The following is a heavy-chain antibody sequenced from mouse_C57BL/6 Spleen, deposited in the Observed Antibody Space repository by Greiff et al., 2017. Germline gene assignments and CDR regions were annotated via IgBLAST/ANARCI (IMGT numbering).Heavy chain of an antibody. J-gene: IGHJ2*01. CDR2: IYPGSGNT. D-gene: IGHD2-1*01. CDR3: AREYYGNYSYYFDD. CDR1: GYTFTDYY. V-gene: IGHV1-76*01. Sequence: VKLMESGAELVRPGASVKLSCKASGYTFTDYYINWVKQRPGQGLEWIARIYPGSGNTYYNEKFKGKATLTAEKSSSTAYMQLSSLTSEDSAVYFCAREYYGNYSYYFDDWGQGTTLTVSS.